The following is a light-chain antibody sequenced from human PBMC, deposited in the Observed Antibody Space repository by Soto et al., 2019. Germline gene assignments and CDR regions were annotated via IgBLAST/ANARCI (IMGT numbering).Light chain of an antibody. Sequence: EIVFTQSPATLSSFPGDRVTLSCRASQAVNTRLAWYQHKPGQAPRLLIYGASSRATGIPDRFSGSGSGTDFTLTISRLEPEDFAVYFCQQYGSAPVTFGQRARLEI. J-gene: IGKJ5*01. CDR1: QAVNTR. V-gene: IGKV3-20*01. CDR3: QQYGSAPVT. CDR2: GAS.